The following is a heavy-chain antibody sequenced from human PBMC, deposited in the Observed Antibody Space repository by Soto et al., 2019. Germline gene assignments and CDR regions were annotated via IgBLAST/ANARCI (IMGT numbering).Heavy chain of an antibody. V-gene: IGHV1-69*12. Sequence: QVQLVQSGAEVKKPGSSVKVSCKASGGTFSSYAISWVRQAPGQGLEWMGGIIPIFGTANYAQKFQGRVTIXAXEXXSTAYMELSSLRSEDTAVYCCASSAMDHYYYGMDVWGQGTTVTVSS. D-gene: IGHD5-18*01. CDR1: GGTFSSYA. CDR2: IIPIFGTA. CDR3: ASSAMDHYYYGMDV. J-gene: IGHJ6*02.